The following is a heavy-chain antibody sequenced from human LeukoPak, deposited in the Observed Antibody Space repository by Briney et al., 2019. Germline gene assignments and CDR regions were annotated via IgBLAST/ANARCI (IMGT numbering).Heavy chain of an antibody. CDR3: ARDLDGSGSYSPDY. D-gene: IGHD3-10*01. CDR2: INPNSGGT. J-gene: IGHJ4*02. V-gene: IGHV1-2*02. CDR1: GYTFTGYY. Sequence: ASVKVSCNASGYTFTGYYMHWVRQAPGQGLEWMGWINPNSGGTNYAQKFQGRVTMTRDTSISTAYMELSRLRSDDTAVYYCARDLDGSGSYSPDYWGQGTLVTVSS.